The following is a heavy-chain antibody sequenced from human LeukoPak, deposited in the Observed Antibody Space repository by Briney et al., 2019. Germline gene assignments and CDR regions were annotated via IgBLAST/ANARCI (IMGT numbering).Heavy chain of an antibody. CDR1: GLTFTSAW. CDR2: IKSKSDGGTT. Sequence: GGSLRLSCVASGLTFTSAWMSWVRQAPGKGLEWVGRIKSKSDGGTTDHAAPVNGRFTISRDDSKNTLYLQMNSLKTEDTAVYYCTTDVWSGYHLSWGQGTLVTVSS. J-gene: IGHJ5*02. V-gene: IGHV3-15*01. CDR3: TTDVWSGYHLS. D-gene: IGHD3-3*01.